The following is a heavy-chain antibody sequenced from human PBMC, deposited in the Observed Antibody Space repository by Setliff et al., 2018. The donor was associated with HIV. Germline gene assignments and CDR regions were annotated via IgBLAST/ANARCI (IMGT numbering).Heavy chain of an antibody. CDR1: GGSFRGYY. CDR3: SFNYYDSRDSYAP. V-gene: IGHV4-34*01. Sequence: PSETLSLTCAVDGGSFRGYYWSWIRQSPGKGLEWSGEINQSGSTKYKPSLKSRVTISEDAPKNQVSLKLRSVTAANTAQYYCSFNYYDSRDSYAPWGQGTLVTVSS. CDR2: INQSGST. J-gene: IGHJ1*01. D-gene: IGHD3-22*01.